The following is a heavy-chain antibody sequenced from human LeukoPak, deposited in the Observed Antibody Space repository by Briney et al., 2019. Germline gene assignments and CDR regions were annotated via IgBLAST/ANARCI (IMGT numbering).Heavy chain of an antibody. CDR3: ASAIVVVPAALC. J-gene: IGHJ4*02. CDR2: INPNSGGT. Sequence: ASVKVSCKASGYTFTSYDINWVRQAPGQGLEWMGWINPNSGGTNYAQKFQGRVTMTRDTSISTAYMELSRLRSDDTAVYYCASAIVVVPAALCWGQGTLVTVSS. D-gene: IGHD2-2*01. CDR1: GYTFTSYD. V-gene: IGHV1-2*02.